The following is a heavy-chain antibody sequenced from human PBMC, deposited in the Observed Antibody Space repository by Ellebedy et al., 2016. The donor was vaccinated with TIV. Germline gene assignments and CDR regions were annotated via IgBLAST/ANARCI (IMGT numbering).Heavy chain of an antibody. J-gene: IGHJ4*02. CDR2: IDTIQNYI. CDR3: APRAIRAPN. Sequence: GESLKISCAASGFIFSDYNMNWVRQTPGKGLEWVSSIDTIQNYIYYADSVKGRFTISRDNSKNTLYLQMNSLRAEDTAVYYCAPRAIRAPNWGQGTLVTVSS. CDR1: GFIFSDYN. V-gene: IGHV3-21*04. D-gene: IGHD1-26*01.